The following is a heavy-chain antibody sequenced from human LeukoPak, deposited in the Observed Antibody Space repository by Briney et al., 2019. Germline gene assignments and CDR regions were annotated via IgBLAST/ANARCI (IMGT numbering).Heavy chain of an antibody. D-gene: IGHD3-22*01. V-gene: IGHV4-59*01. CDR2: IYHTGST. CDR1: GGSISSYY. CDR3: ARGYFDSRGYSNPFNY. J-gene: IGHJ4*02. Sequence: SETLSLTCTVSGGSISSYYWSWIRQSPGKGLEWIGYIYHTGSTNYNPSLESRVTISVDRSKNQFSLKLTSVTAADTAVYYCARGYFDSRGYSNPFNYWGQGALVIVSS.